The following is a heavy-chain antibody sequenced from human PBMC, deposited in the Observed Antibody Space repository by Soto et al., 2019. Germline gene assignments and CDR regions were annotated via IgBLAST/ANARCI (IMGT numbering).Heavy chain of an antibody. J-gene: IGHJ4*02. D-gene: IGHD3-3*01. V-gene: IGHV1-24*01. CDR2: LDPEGGET. CDR3: ARGEERFLEWLFDY. CDR1: GYTLAGLS. Sequence: GASVKVSCKDCGYTLAGLSMHWVRQAPGKGLEWMGGLDPEGGETSYAQKFQGRVTMTGNTSISTAYMELSSLRSEDTAVYYCARGEERFLEWLFDYWGQGTLVTVSS.